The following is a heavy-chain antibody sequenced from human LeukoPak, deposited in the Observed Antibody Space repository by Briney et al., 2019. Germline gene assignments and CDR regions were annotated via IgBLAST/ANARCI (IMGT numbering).Heavy chain of an antibody. CDR1: GGSTSSCSY. CDR3: ARHLQNSSIWYNWFDS. J-gene: IGHJ5*01. CDR2: FFCGGST. D-gene: IGHD6-13*01. V-gene: IGHV4-39*01. Sequence: SETLSLTCTFSGGSTSSCSYWAWIRQPPGKGLEWIGSFFCGGSTYYNPSLKSRVTISVDTSKNQISLKLTSVTAADTAVYYCARHLQNSSIWYNWFDSWGQGTLVTVSS.